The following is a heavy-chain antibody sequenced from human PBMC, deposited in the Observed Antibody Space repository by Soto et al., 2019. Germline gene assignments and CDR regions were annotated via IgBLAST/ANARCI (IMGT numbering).Heavy chain of an antibody. V-gene: IGHV4-34*01. D-gene: IGHD6-19*01. CDR2: INHSGSA. CDR3: ARGLITGSHYSGGWYYFDS. CDR1: GESFSGYI. J-gene: IGHJ4*02. Sequence: PSETPSLTCAVYGESFSGYIWTWIRQTPGKGLQWIGQINHSGSAYYNPSLKSRVTISVHTSNSQFSLELSSVTAADTAVYYCARGLITGSHYSGGWYYFDSWGQGTQVTVSS.